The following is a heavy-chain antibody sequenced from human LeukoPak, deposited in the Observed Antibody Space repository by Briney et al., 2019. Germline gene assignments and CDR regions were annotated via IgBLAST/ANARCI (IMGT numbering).Heavy chain of an antibody. CDR1: GFTFSSYE. Sequence: QPGGSLRLSCAASGFTFSSYEMTWVRQAPGKGLEWVSYISSSCSTRYYADSVKGRFTISRDNAKNSLYLPMNSLRAEDTAVYYCAELGITMIGGVWGKGTTVTISS. D-gene: IGHD3-10*02. CDR2: ISSSCSTR. J-gene: IGHJ6*04. V-gene: IGHV3-48*03. CDR3: AELGITMIGGV.